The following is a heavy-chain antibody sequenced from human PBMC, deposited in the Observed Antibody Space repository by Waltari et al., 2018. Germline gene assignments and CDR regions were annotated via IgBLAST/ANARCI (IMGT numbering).Heavy chain of an antibody. J-gene: IGHJ5*02. D-gene: IGHD3-10*01. CDR2: ISYSGNT. V-gene: IGHV4-59*01. Sequence: QVQLQESGPGLVKPSETLSLPCFVSGGSISSYYRSWIRQPPGKGLEWIGYISYSGNTNYNPSLKSRVTISVDTSKNQFSLSLSAVTAADTAVYYCARAGGFGSGSTTWGQGTLVTVSS. CDR1: GGSISSYY. CDR3: ARAGGFGSGSTT.